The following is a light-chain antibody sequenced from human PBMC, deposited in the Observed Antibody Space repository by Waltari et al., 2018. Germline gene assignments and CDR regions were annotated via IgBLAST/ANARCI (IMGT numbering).Light chain of an antibody. Sequence: QSVLTQPPSMSGAPGQKVTIPCTGGSSNFGAGYDVHWYQQFPGAAPKLLTFGNTNRASGVPGRFSGSKSGTSASLAIAGLQSEDEAVYYCQSFDSSLSASVFGGGTKLTVL. J-gene: IGLJ3*02. V-gene: IGLV1-40*01. CDR1: SSNFGAGYD. CDR2: GNT. CDR3: QSFDSSLSASV.